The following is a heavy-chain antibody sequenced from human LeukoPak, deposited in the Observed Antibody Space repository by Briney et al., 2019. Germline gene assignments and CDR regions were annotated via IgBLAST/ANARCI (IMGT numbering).Heavy chain of an antibody. J-gene: IGHJ4*02. D-gene: IGHD3-3*01. CDR2: ITSGGNT. CDR1: GFTFSSYA. Sequence: PGASLRPSCAASGFTFSSYAMRWVRQAPGKGLEWVSTITSGGNTYYADSVRGRFTVSRDNSKNTLYLQMNSLRAEDTAVYYCAKGGLEWLPLFDYWGQGTLVTVSS. V-gene: IGHV3-23*01. CDR3: AKGGLEWLPLFDY.